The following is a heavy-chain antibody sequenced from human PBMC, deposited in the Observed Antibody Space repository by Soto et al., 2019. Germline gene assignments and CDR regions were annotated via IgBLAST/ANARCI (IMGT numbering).Heavy chain of an antibody. CDR2: ISYDGSNK. CDR3: AKDQLRGVRGVITYYYGMDV. Sequence: QVQLVESGGGVVQPGRSLRLSCAASGFTFSSYGMHWVRQAPGKGLEWVAVISYDGSNKYYADSVKGRCTISRDNSKNTPYLQMHSLRPEDTAVYYCAKDQLRGVRGVITYYYGMDVWGQGTRVNVSS. V-gene: IGHV3-30*18. CDR1: GFTFSSYG. J-gene: IGHJ6*02. D-gene: IGHD3-10*01.